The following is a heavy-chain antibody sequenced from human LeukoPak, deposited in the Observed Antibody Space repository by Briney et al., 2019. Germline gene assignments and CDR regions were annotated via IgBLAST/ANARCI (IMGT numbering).Heavy chain of an antibody. CDR3: ARGARYRATTAFGY. CDR1: GYTFTSYG. J-gene: IGHJ4*02. D-gene: IGHD3-16*02. V-gene: IGHV1-18*01. CDR2: ISAYNGNT. Sequence: ASVKVSCKASGYTFTSYGITWVRQAPGQGLEWMGWISAYNGNTNYAQKLQGRVTMTTDTSTSTAYMELRSLRSDDTAVYYCARGARYRATTAFGYWGQGTLVTVSS.